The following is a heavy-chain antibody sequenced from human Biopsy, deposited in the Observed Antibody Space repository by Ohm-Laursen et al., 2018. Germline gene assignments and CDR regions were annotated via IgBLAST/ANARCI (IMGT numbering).Heavy chain of an antibody. V-gene: IGHV1-18*01. Sequence: ASVKVSCKPSGYTFSSSDINWVRQAPGQGLEWIGRITVYNGNTNFAQKVQDRVSMTIDTSTSTAHMELRSLRSDDTAVYYCARGSAAGMVVALDFDVWGQGTLVTVSS. CDR2: ITVYNGNT. J-gene: IGHJ4*02. D-gene: IGHD2-15*01. CDR3: ARGSAAGMVVALDFDV. CDR1: GYTFSSSD.